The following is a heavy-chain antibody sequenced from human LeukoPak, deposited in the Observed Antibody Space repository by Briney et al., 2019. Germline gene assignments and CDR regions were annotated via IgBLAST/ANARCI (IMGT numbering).Heavy chain of an antibody. CDR2: IKQDGSEK. J-gene: IGHJ4*02. V-gene: IGHV3-7*04. Sequence: GGSLRLSCAASGFTFSNAWMSWVRQAPGKGLEWVANIKQDGSEKYYVDSLKGRSTISRDNAKNSLFLQMNSLRAEDTAVYYCARDLPTGYYISSGYYEYFLDYWGQGTLVTVSS. CDR3: ARDLPTGYYISSGYYEYFLDY. D-gene: IGHD3-22*01. CDR1: GFTFSNAW.